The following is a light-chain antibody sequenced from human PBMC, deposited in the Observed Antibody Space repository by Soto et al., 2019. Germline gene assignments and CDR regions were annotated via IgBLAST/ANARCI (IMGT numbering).Light chain of an antibody. CDR2: WAS. V-gene: IGKV4-1*01. Sequence: DFVMTQSPDSLAVSPGEKATINCKSSQSVFSSSNEKNYLAWYQQKPGQPPKLLMHWASTRESGVPDRFSGSGSGTDFTLTISSLQAEDVAVYHCEQYYSTPQTFGQGTKVEIK. J-gene: IGKJ1*01. CDR1: QSVFSSSNEKNY. CDR3: EQYYSTPQT.